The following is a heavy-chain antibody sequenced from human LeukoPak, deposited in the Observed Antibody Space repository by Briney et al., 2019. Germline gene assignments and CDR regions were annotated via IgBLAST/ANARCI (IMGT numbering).Heavy chain of an antibody. CDR3: ARYISSGLDY. CDR2: IYYTGST. Sequence: PSETLSLTCTVSGGSISSYYWGWIRQPPGKGLEWIGYIYYTGSTNYNPSLKSRVTISVDTSKNQFSLKLSYVNAADTAVYYCARYISSGLDYWGQGTLVTVSS. V-gene: IGHV4-59*08. J-gene: IGHJ4*02. CDR1: GGSISSYY. D-gene: IGHD6-6*01.